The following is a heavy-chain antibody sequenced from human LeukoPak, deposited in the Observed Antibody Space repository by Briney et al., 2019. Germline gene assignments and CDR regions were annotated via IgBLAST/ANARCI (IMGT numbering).Heavy chain of an antibody. CDR3: AREYIVVVTYSRVTPRGIHTFDP. Sequence: SETLSLTCTVSGGSISSYYWSWIRQPAGKGLEWIGRIYTSGSTNYNPSLKSRVTMSVDTSKNQFSLKLSSVTAADTAVYYCAREYIVVVTYSRVTPRGIHTFDPWGQGTLVTVSS. V-gene: IGHV4-4*07. J-gene: IGHJ5*02. D-gene: IGHD2-21*02. CDR1: GGSISSYY. CDR2: IYTSGST.